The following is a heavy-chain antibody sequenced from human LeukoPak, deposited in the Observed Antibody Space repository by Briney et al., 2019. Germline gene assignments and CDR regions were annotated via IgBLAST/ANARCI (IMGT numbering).Heavy chain of an antibody. CDR3: ARNLSGWYYYYYYMDV. CDR1: GYTFTGYY. D-gene: IGHD6-19*01. J-gene: IGHJ6*03. CDR2: INPNNGGT. Sequence: ASVKVSCKASGYTFTGYYMHWVRQAPGQGLEWMGWINPNNGGTNYAQKFQGRVTMTRDTSISTAYMELSRLRSDDTAVYYCARNLSGWYYYYYYMDVWGKGTTVTVSS. V-gene: IGHV1-2*02.